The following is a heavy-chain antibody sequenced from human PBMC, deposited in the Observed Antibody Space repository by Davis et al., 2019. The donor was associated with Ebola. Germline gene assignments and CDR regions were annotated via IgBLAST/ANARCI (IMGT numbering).Heavy chain of an antibody. J-gene: IGHJ4*02. CDR1: GFTITNYW. CDR3: ARDKGVTAPDFDN. V-gene: IGHV3-74*03. D-gene: IGHD2-21*02. Sequence: GESLKISCAASGFTITNYWMHWVRQAPGKGLVWVSRINSDESITTYADSVKGRFTISRDNSKSTLYLQMSSLRAEDTAVYYCARDKGVTAPDFDNWGQGTLVTVSS. CDR2: INSDESIT.